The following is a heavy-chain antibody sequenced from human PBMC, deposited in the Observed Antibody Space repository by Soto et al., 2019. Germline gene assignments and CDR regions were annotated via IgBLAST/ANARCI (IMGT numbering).Heavy chain of an antibody. Sequence: SETLSLTCTVSGSSINSSGYYWGWIRQPPGKGLGWIGSMFYGVSTYYNPSLKSRVTVSVDTSKNQFSLNLRSVTAADTAVYYCARLPSRHLVDYWGQGTLVTVSS. D-gene: IGHD3-3*02. J-gene: IGHJ4*02. V-gene: IGHV4-39*01. CDR2: MFYGVST. CDR3: ARLPSRHLVDY. CDR1: GSSINSSGYY.